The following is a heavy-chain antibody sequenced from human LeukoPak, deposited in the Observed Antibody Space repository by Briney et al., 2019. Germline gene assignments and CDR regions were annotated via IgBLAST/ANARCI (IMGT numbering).Heavy chain of an antibody. Sequence: GASVKVSCKVSGYTLTELSMHWVRQAPGKGLEWMGGFDPEDGETIYAQKFQGRVTMTEDTSTDTAYMELSSLRSEDTAVYYCATESNGDAVPGPYYYYGMDVWGQGTTVTVSS. D-gene: IGHD2-8*01. CDR2: FDPEDGET. CDR3: ATESNGDAVPGPYYYYGMDV. V-gene: IGHV1-24*01. CDR1: GYTLTELS. J-gene: IGHJ6*02.